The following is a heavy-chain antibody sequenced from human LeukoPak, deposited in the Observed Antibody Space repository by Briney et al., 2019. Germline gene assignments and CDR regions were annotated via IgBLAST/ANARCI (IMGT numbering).Heavy chain of an antibody. CDR1: GGSFSGYY. D-gene: IGHD3-16*01. V-gene: IGHV4-34*01. Sequence: PSETLSLTCAVYGGSFSGYYWSWIRQPPGKGLEWIGEISHSGSTNYNPSLKSRVTISVDTSKNQFSLKLSSVTAADTAVYYCARKGEGFNDYWGQGTLVIVSS. CDR3: ARKGEGFNDY. CDR2: ISHSGST. J-gene: IGHJ4*02.